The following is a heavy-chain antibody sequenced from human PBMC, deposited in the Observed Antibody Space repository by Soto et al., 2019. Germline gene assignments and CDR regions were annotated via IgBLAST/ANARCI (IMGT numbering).Heavy chain of an antibody. CDR1: GYTFTSYY. CDR2: INPSGGST. J-gene: IGHJ4*02. Sequence: QVQLVQSGAEVKKPGASVKVSCKASGYTFTSYYMHWVRQAPGQGLEWMGIINPSGGSTSYAQKFQGRVTMTRDTSTSTVYMELSSLRSEDTAVYYCARDGSSSSGEEGMVDYWGQGTLVTVSS. D-gene: IGHD6-6*01. CDR3: ARDGSSSSGEEGMVDY. V-gene: IGHV1-46*01.